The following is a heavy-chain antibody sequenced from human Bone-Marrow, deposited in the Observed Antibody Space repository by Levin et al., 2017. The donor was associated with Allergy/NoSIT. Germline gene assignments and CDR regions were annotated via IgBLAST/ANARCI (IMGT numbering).Heavy chain of an antibody. J-gene: IGHJ6*02. V-gene: IGHV1-69*01. CDR3: ARGRYYGSGTYYYNFYHMDI. Sequence: KISCETSGDTFSTYAINWVRQAPGQGLEWMGGIIPFFGIANYAQRFKGRVTITSVESTSTVYMELRSLISEDMAMYYCARGRYYGSGTYYYNFYHMDIWGQGTTVTVSS. CDR1: GDTFSTYA. CDR2: IIPFFGIA. D-gene: IGHD3-10*01.